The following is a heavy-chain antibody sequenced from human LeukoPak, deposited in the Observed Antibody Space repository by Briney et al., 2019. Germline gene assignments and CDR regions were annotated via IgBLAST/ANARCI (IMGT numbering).Heavy chain of an antibody. V-gene: IGHV1-69*05. CDR1: GGTFGSYA. J-gene: IGHJ4*02. Sequence: ASVKVSCKASGGTFGSYAISWVRQAPGQGLEWMGRIIPIFGTANYAQKFQGRVTITTDESTSTAYMELSSLRSEDTAVYYCARDQNLVSWGLDYFDYWGQGTLVTVSS. CDR3: ARDQNLVSWGLDYFDY. CDR2: IIPIFGTA. D-gene: IGHD3-16*01.